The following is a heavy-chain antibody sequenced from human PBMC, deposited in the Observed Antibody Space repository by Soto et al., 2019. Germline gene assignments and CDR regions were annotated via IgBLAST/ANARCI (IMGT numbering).Heavy chain of an antibody. CDR2: IYTSGST. V-gene: IGHV4-4*07. CDR1: GGSIYTYY. CDR3: ARDRSSSWYRWFDP. D-gene: IGHD6-13*01. Sequence: PSETLSLTCNVSGGSIYTYYWSWIRQPAGKGLEWIGRIYTSGSTNYNPSLKSRVTMSVDTSKNQFSLKLSSVTAADTAVYYCARDRSSSWYRWFDPWGQGTLVTVSS. J-gene: IGHJ5*02.